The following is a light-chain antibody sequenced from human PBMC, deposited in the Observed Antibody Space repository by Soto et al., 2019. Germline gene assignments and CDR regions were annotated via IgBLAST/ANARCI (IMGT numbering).Light chain of an antibody. Sequence: DIQMTQSPSSASSSVGDRLTITCRASQGISTWIAWYQQKPGKAPELLIYDASSLQSGVLSRFSGSGSGTDFTLTISSLQPEDFATYYCQQVNSFPLTFGGGTKVDIK. CDR2: DAS. CDR3: QQVNSFPLT. V-gene: IGKV1D-12*01. CDR1: QGISTW. J-gene: IGKJ4*01.